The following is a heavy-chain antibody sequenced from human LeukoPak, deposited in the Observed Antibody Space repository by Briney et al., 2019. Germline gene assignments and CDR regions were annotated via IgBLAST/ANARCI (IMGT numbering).Heavy chain of an antibody. CDR2: IQTSGDA. Sequence: SQTLSLTCTVSGGSLSSYYWIWIRQPAGKGLEWIGRIQTSGDADHNPSLKSRVTMSVDTSKNQFSLRLRSVTAADTAVYYCARGGGFPAYFDYWGQGTLVTVSS. J-gene: IGHJ4*02. CDR1: GGSLSSYY. V-gene: IGHV4-4*07. CDR3: ARGGGFPAYFDY. D-gene: IGHD5-12*01.